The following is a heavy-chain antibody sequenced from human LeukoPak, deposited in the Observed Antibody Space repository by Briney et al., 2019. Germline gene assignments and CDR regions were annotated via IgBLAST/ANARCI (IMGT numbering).Heavy chain of an antibody. CDR1: GFTFSSYG. Sequence: PGGSLRLSCAASGFTFSSYGMHWVRQAPGKGLEWVAVISYDGSNKYYADSVKGRFTISRDDSKNTLYLQMNSLKTEDTAVYYCTTDRYRSGGSCLDYWGQGALVTVSS. CDR3: TTDRYRSGGSCLDY. D-gene: IGHD2-15*01. CDR2: ISYDGSNK. J-gene: IGHJ4*02. V-gene: IGHV3-30*03.